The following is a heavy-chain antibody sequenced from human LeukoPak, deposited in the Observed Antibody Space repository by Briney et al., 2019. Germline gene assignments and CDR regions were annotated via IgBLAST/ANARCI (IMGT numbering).Heavy chain of an antibody. CDR2: FFSSGST. J-gene: IGHJ4*02. D-gene: IGHD4-17*01. Sequence: SETLSLTCTVSGASISNYYWSWIRQPPGGGLEWIGYFFSSGSTRYNPSLKTRVTISVDTSKNQLSLKVTSVSAADTALYYCARGGVIRSGDYHFDFWGQGTLVTVSS. V-gene: IGHV4-59*13. CDR3: ARGGVIRSGDYHFDF. CDR1: GASISNYY.